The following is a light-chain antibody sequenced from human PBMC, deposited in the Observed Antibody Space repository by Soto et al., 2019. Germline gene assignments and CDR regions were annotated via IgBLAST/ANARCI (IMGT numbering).Light chain of an antibody. CDR2: GNS. CDR1: SSNIGAGYD. CDR3: QSSDSSLSGWV. Sequence: QSVLTQPPSVSGAPGQRVTISCTGSSSNIGAGYDVHWYQQLPGTAPKLLIYGNSNRPSGVPDRFSGSKSGTSASLAITGLQAEDAAAYYCQSSDSSLSGWVFGGGTTLTVL. J-gene: IGLJ3*02. V-gene: IGLV1-40*01.